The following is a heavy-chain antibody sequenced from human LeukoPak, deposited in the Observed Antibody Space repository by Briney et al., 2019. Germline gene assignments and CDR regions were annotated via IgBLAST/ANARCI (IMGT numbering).Heavy chain of an antibody. CDR2: IIPIFGIA. CDR3: ARDGSSSSLRPHWFDP. CDR1: GGTFSSYA. D-gene: IGHD6-6*01. J-gene: IGHJ5*02. V-gene: IGHV1-69*04. Sequence: SVKVSCKASGGTFSSYAISWVRQAPGQGPEWMGRIIPIFGIANYAQKFQGRVTITADKSTSTAYMELSSLRSEDTAVYYCARDGSSSSLRPHWFDPWGQGTLVTVSS.